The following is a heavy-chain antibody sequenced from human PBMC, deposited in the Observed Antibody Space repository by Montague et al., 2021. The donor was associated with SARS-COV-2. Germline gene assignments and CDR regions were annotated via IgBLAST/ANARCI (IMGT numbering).Heavy chain of an antibody. CDR1: GGSISSSSYY. CDR3: ARFWDTVYYFYGMDV. D-gene: IGHD4-17*01. V-gene: IGHV4-39*01. J-gene: IGHJ6*02. Sequence: SETLSLTCAVSGGSISSSSYYWGWIRQPPGKGLEWIGSIHYSGSTYYNPSLKSRVSISVDTSKNQFSLKLSSVTAADTAVYYCARFWDTVYYFYGMDVWGQGTTVTVSS. CDR2: IHYSGST.